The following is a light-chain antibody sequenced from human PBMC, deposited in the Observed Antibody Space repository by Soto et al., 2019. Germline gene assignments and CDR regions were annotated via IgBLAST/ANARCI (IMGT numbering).Light chain of an antibody. CDR2: DVR. CDR1: SSDVGGYNY. Sequence: QSVLTQPASVSGAPGQSITISCTGTSSDVGGYNYVSWYQQHPGKAPKLMIYDVRNRASGASNRFSGSKSGNTASLTISGLQAEDEADYYCTSYTSRSTLYVFGTGTKVTVL. J-gene: IGLJ1*01. V-gene: IGLV2-14*01. CDR3: TSYTSRSTLYV.